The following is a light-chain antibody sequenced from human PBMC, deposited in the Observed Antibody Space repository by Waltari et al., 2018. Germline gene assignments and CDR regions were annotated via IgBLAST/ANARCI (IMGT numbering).Light chain of an antibody. Sequence: QSVLTHPPSVSGAPGHRVTISRTGTISNTGAGSDVHWYQQPPGTAPKPPTYGNSNRPSGVPDRFSGSKSGTSASLAITGLQAEDEADYYCQSYDSSLSGVVFGGGTKLTVL. CDR1: ISNTGAGSD. CDR3: QSYDSSLSGVV. J-gene: IGLJ2*01. CDR2: GNS. V-gene: IGLV1-40*01.